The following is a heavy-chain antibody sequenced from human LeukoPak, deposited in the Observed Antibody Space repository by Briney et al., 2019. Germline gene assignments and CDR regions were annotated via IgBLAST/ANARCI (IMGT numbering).Heavy chain of an antibody. J-gene: IGHJ4*02. Sequence: ASVKVSCKASGYTFTSYDINWVRQATGQGLEWMGWMNPNSGNTGYAQKFQGRVTITRNTSISTAYMELSSLRSEDTAVYYCARGSYTIXGVVIPXGVDYWGQGTLVTVSS. CDR2: MNPNSGNT. CDR1: GYTFTSYD. V-gene: IGHV1-8*03. D-gene: IGHD3-3*01. CDR3: ARGSYTIXGVVIPXGVDY.